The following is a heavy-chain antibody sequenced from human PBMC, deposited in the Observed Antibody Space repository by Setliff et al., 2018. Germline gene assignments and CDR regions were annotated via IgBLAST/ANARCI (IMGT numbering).Heavy chain of an antibody. CDR1: GYSFTLYA. D-gene: IGHD2-21*01. CDR2: TNIDNGKT. V-gene: IGHV1-3*02. CDR3: ARGYCDGIGCPAPLYYFDS. Sequence: ASVKVSCKASGYSFTLYAMHWMRQAPGQRLEWMGWTNIDNGKTEYSQEFQDRVTFTRDTFAETAYMELRSLTSDDMAVYYCARGYCDGIGCPAPLYYFDSWGQGTLVTVS. J-gene: IGHJ4*02.